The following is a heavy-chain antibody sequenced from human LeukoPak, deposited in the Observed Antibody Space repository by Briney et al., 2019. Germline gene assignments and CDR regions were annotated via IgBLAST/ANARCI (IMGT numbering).Heavy chain of an antibody. V-gene: IGHV4-30-4*01. D-gene: IGHD2-15*01. CDR3: ARGKRGYCSGGSCYG. Sequence: SWIRQPPGKGLEWIGCIYYSGSTYYNPSLKSRVTISVDTSKNQFSLKLSSVTAADTAVYYCARGKRGYCSGGSCYGWGQGTLVTVSS. J-gene: IGHJ4*02. CDR2: IYYSGST.